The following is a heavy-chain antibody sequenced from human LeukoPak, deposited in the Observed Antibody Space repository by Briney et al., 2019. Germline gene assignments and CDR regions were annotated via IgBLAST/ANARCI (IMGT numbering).Heavy chain of an antibody. CDR1: GGSNSRGGYS. Sequence: PSETLSLTRAVSGGSNSRGGYSWSWIRQPPGKGLEWIGYIYHSGSTYYNPSLKSRVTISVDGSKNQFSLKLSSVTAADTAVYYCARWVLGRNWFDPWGQGTLVTVSS. CDR3: ARWVLGRNWFDP. CDR2: IYHSGST. J-gene: IGHJ5*02. V-gene: IGHV4-30-2*01.